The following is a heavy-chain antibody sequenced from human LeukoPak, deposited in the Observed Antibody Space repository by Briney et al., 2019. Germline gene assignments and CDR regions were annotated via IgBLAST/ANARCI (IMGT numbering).Heavy chain of an antibody. CDR2: IYYSGST. D-gene: IGHD1-1*01. V-gene: IGHV4-59*01. CDR1: GGSISSYY. CDR3: ARGRYSFGFDP. J-gene: IGHJ5*02. Sequence: SETLSLTCTVSGGSISSYYWSWIRQPPGKGLEWIGYIYYSGSTNYNPSLKSRVTISVDTSKNQFSLKLSSVTAADTAVYYCARGRYSFGFDPWGQGTLVAVSS.